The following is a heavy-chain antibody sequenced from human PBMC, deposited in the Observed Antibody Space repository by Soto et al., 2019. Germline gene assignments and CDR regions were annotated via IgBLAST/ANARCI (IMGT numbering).Heavy chain of an antibody. CDR1: GGSISSYY. J-gene: IGHJ5*02. V-gene: IGHV4-59*01. Sequence: SETLSLTCTVSGGSISSYYWNWIRQPPGKGLEWIGYIYYSGSTKYNPSLKSRVTISVDTSKNQFSLKLSSVTAADTAVYYCARDRLANWFDPWGQGTLVTVSS. CDR2: IYYSGST. CDR3: ARDRLANWFDP. D-gene: IGHD3-9*01.